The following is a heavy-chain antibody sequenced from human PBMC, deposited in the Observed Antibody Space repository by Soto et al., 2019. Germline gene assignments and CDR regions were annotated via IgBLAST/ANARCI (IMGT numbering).Heavy chain of an antibody. D-gene: IGHD1-26*01. V-gene: IGHV1-69*13. CDR2: IIPIFGTA. Sequence: ASVKVSCKASGGTFSSYAISWVRQAPGQGLEWMGGIIPIFGTANYAQKFQGRVTITADESTSTAYMELSSLRSEDTAVYYCVRVRRVARVFQANYYYYGMDVWGQGTTVTVSS. CDR1: GGTFSSYA. CDR3: VRVRRVARVFQANYYYYGMDV. J-gene: IGHJ6*02.